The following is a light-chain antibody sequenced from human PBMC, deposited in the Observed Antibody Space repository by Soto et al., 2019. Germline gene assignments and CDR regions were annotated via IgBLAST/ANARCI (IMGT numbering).Light chain of an antibody. CDR3: ASFRSGTILV. CDR1: RSDIGDSNF. Sequence: QSALTQPASVSGSPGQSVTISCTGPRSDIGDSNFISWYQHSPGKAPRLLIYEVNNRPSGVSRRFSGSKAGNTASLTISGLLDDEEAHHLCASFRSGTILVFGSGTK. CDR2: EVN. J-gene: IGLJ1*01. V-gene: IGLV2-14*01.